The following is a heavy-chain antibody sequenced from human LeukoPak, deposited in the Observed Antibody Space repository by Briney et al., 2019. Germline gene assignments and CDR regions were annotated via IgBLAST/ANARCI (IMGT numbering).Heavy chain of an antibody. D-gene: IGHD6-13*01. V-gene: IGHV3-23*01. CDR3: ATRSSWRHYYYYYGMDV. CDR2: ISGSGGST. CDR1: GFTLSDYY. Sequence: PGGSLRLSCAASGFTLSDYYMSWIRQAPGKELEWVSYISGSGGSTYYADSVKGRFTISRDNSKNTLYLQMNSLRAEDTAVYYCATRSSWRHYYYYYGMDVWGQGTTVTVSS. J-gene: IGHJ6*02.